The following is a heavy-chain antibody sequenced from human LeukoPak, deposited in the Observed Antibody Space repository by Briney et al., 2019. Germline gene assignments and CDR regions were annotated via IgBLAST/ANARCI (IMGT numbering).Heavy chain of an antibody. CDR2: ISAYNGNT. D-gene: IGHD3-10*01. J-gene: IGHJ6*03. Sequence: ASVKVSCKASGYTFTSYGISWVRQAPGQGLEWMGWISAYNGNTNYAQKLQGRVTMTTDTSTSTAYMELRSLRSDDTAVYYCAREMDTMVRGVIPKGGYYYMDVWGKGTTVTVSS. V-gene: IGHV1-18*01. CDR1: GYTFTSYG. CDR3: AREMDTMVRGVIPKGGYYYMDV.